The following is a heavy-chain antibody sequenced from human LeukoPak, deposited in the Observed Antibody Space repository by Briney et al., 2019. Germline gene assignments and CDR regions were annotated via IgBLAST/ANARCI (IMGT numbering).Heavy chain of an antibody. CDR3: ASGVDTAMVRYYYYYGMDV. D-gene: IGHD5-18*01. CDR2: IIPIFGTA. CDR1: GGTFSSYA. J-gene: IGHJ6*02. V-gene: IGHV1-69*05. Sequence: SVKVSCKASGGTFSSYAISWVRQAPGQGLEWMGGIIPIFGTANYAQKFQGRVTMTRNTSISTAYMELSSLRSEDTAVYYCASGVDTAMVRYYYYYGMDVWGQGTTVTVSS.